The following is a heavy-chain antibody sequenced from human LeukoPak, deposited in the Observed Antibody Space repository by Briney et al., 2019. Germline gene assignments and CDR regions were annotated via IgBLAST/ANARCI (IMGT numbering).Heavy chain of an antibody. V-gene: IGHV3-30-3*01. Sequence: AGGSLRLSCAASGFTFSGYPIHWVRQAPGKGLEWVAVISYDGSNKYYADSVKGRFTISRDNSKNTLYLQMNSLRAEDTAVYYCARESSHGSYDYWGQGTLVTVSS. CDR1: GFTFSGYP. J-gene: IGHJ4*02. CDR3: ARESSHGSYDY. CDR2: ISYDGSNK. D-gene: IGHD1-26*01.